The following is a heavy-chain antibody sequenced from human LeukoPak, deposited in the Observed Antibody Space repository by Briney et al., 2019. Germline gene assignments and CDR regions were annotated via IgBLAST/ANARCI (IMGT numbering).Heavy chain of an antibody. CDR2: INHSGST. V-gene: IGHV4-34*01. CDR3: ARGRRIRWFDP. Sequence: KPSETLSLTCAVYGGSFSGYYWSWIRQPPGKGLEWIGEINHSGSTNYNPSLKSRVTISVDTSKNQFSLKLSSVTAADTAVYYCARGRRIRWFDPWGQGTLVTVSS. J-gene: IGHJ5*02. D-gene: IGHD2-15*01. CDR1: GGSFSGYY.